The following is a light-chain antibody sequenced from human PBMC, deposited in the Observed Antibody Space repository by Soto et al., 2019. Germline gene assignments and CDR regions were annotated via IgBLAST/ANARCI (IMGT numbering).Light chain of an antibody. CDR3: QKYNGALRT. CDR2: AAS. Sequence: DIQMTQSPSSLSASVGDRVTITCRASQDISNYLAWYQQKPGKVPWPLIYAASTLQSGVPSRFSGGGSGTDFTLTISSLQPEDVATYYCQKYNGALRTFGQGTTVEIK. V-gene: IGKV1-27*01. J-gene: IGKJ1*01. CDR1: QDISNY.